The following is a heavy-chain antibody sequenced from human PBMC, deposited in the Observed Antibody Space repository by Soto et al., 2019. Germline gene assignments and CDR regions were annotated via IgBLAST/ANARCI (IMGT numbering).Heavy chain of an antibody. V-gene: IGHV3-30*18. J-gene: IGHJ3*02. CDR3: AKDLIFFTQWLAPDAFDI. CDR2: ISYDGSNK. Sequence: GGSLRLSCVAFGFTFNKYEMHWVRQAQGKGLEWVAVISYDGSNKYYADSVKGRFTISRDNSKNTLYLQMNSLRAEDTAVYYCAKDLIFFTQWLAPDAFDIWGQGTMVTVSS. CDR1: GFTFNKYE. D-gene: IGHD6-19*01.